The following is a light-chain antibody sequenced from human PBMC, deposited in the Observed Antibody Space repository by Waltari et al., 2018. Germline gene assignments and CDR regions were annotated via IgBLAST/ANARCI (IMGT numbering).Light chain of an antibody. CDR2: NDN. J-gene: IGLJ2*01. CDR1: SSDIGAYDY. CDR3: SAYTGSSTRVV. Sequence: QSALTQPASVSGSPGQSITISCTGTSSDIGAYDYVSWYQQHPGKAPKIVIYNDNNWPSGVSNRFSGSKSGNTASLTISGLQAEDEADYYCSAYTGSSTRVVFGGGTKLTVL. V-gene: IGLV2-14*03.